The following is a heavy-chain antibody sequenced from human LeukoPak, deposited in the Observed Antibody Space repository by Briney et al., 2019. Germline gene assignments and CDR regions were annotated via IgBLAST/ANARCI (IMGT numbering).Heavy chain of an antibody. CDR2: IYSGGST. D-gene: IGHD4-11*01. Sequence: GGSLRLSCAASGFTVSSNYMSWVRQAPGKGLEWVSVIYSGGSTYYADSVKGRFTISRDNSKNTLYLQMNSLRAEDTAVYYCARAPSNGVVVDYWGQGTLVTVSS. V-gene: IGHV3-53*01. CDR1: GFTVSSNY. CDR3: ARAPSNGVVVDY. J-gene: IGHJ4*02.